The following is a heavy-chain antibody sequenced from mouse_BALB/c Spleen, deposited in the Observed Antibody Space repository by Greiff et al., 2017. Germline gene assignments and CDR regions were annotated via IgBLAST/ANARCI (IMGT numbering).Heavy chain of an antibody. CDR1: GYTFTNYW. V-gene: IGHV1-63*02. D-gene: IGHD2-14*01. CDR3: ARRDRYAFAY. Sequence: LVESGAELVRPGTSVKISCKASGYTFTNYWLGWVKQRPGHGLEWIGDIYPGGGYTNYNEKFKGKATLTADTSSSTAYMQLSSLTSEDSAVYFCARRDRYAFAYWGQGTLVTVSA. CDR2: IYPGGGYT. J-gene: IGHJ3*01.